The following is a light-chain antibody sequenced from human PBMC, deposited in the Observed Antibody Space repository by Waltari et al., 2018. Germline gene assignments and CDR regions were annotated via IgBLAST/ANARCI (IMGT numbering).Light chain of an antibody. V-gene: IGKV1-39*01. CDR3: QQSYTTPPMYT. CDR1: QNIDSD. Sequence: DIQMTQSPSSLSASVGDRVTLPCRASQNIDSDLNWYQQKPGKAPRLLIYAASSLQRGVPSRFSGSGSGTDFTLTVSSLQPEDFAIYYCQQSYTTPPMYTFGQGTKLEIK. J-gene: IGKJ2*01. CDR2: AAS.